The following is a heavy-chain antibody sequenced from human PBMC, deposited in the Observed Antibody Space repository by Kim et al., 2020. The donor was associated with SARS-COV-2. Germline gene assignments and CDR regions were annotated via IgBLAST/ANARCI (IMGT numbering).Heavy chain of an antibody. D-gene: IGHD5-12*01. CDR3: TRAITADQASES. CDR1: GYTFTAFF. CDR2: LNPNTGGT. Sequence: ASVKVSCKSSGYTFTAFFIHWVRQAAGQGPEWMGWLNPNTGGTNFAQKFQGRVTVTRDTASSTAYMELSRLTSDDTAMYYCTRAITADQASESWGQGTLVTVST. V-gene: IGHV1-2*02. J-gene: IGHJ5*02.